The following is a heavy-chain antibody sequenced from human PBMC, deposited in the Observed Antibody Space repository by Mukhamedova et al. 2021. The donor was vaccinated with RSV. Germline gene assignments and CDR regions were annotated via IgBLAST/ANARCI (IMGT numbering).Heavy chain of an antibody. D-gene: IGHD5-18*01. J-gene: IGHJ6*03. CDR3: ARSKLQLSIYYYMDV. Sequence: NGGSTYYANSVKGRFTISRDNSKNTLYLQMGSLRAEDMAVYYCARSKLQLSIYYYMDVWGKGTTVTVSS. V-gene: IGHV3-64*01. CDR2: NGGST.